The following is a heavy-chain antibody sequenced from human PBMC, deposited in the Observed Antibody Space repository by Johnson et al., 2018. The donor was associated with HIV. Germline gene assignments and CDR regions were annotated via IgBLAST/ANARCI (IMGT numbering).Heavy chain of an antibody. CDR1: GFTVSSNY. CDR2: IKQDGSEK. J-gene: IGHJ3*01. CDR3: AIMSAPEDADAFDF. D-gene: IGHD1-14*01. V-gene: IGHV3-7*01. Sequence: VQLVESGGGLIQPGGSLRLSCAASGFTVSSNYMSWVRQAPGKGLEWVVNIKQDGSEKYYVDSVKGRFTISRDNAKNSLYLQMNSLRAEDTTVYFCAIMSAPEDADAFDFWGQGTMVTVSS.